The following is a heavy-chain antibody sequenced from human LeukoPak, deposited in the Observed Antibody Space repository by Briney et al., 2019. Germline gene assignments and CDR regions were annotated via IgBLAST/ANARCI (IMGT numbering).Heavy chain of an antibody. CDR2: IIPIFGTA. D-gene: IGHD3-10*01. CDR3: ARANYYGSGSYEY. Sequence: ASVKVSCKASGGTFSSYAISWLRQAPGQGLEWMGRIIPIFGTANYAQKFQGRVTITTDESTSTAYMELSSLRSEDTAVYYCARANYYGSGSYEYWGQGTLVTVSS. CDR1: GGTFSSYA. V-gene: IGHV1-69*05. J-gene: IGHJ4*02.